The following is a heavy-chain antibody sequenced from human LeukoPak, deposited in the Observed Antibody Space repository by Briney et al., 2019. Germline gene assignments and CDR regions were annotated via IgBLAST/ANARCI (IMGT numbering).Heavy chain of an antibody. D-gene: IGHD3-9*01. J-gene: IGHJ6*03. CDR2: INHSGST. V-gene: IGHV4-34*01. Sequence: SEALSLTCAVYGGSFSGYYWSWIRQPPGKGLEWIGEINHSGSTNYNPSLKSRVTISVDTSKNQCSLKLSSVTAADTAVYYCARQQYDILTGYYYYYYYYMDVWGKGTTVTVSS. CDR3: ARQQYDILTGYYYYYYYYMDV. CDR1: GGSFSGYY.